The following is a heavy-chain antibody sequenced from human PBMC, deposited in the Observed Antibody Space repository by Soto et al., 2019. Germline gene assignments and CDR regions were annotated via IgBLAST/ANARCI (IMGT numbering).Heavy chain of an antibody. Sequence: SETLSLTCTVSGGSISSTSFYWDLIRQPPGKGLEWIGAIFFTGNTYYNPSLKSRVTIFVDPSENQFSLKLTSVTASDTAVYYCARRDCSGGGCFQDPWGQGALVTVSS. CDR1: GGSISSTSFY. CDR3: ARRDCSGGGCFQDP. V-gene: IGHV4-39*01. J-gene: IGHJ5*02. CDR2: IFFTGNT. D-gene: IGHD2-15*01.